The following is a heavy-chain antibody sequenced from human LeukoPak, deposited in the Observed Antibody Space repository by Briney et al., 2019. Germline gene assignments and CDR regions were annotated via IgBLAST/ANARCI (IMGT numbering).Heavy chain of an antibody. CDR3: AKDPYNRNQSPTNDY. CDR2: ISCSGRST. V-gene: IGHV3-23*01. D-gene: IGHD1-14*01. J-gene: IGHJ4*02. Sequence: PGGSLRLSCAASGCTFSSYAMSWVRQPPGKGLEWVSSISCSGRSTYYADSLKGRFTISRDNSKNTLYLQMNSLRAADTAVYYCAKDPYNRNQSPTNDYWGQGTLVTVSS. CDR1: GCTFSSYA.